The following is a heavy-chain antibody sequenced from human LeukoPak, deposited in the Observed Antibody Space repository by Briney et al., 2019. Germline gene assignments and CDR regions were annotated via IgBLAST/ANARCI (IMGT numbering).Heavy chain of an antibody. V-gene: IGHV4-34*01. D-gene: IGHD3-16*02. Sequence: SETLSLTCAVYGGSFSGYYWSWIRQPPGKGLEWIGEINHSVSTNYNPSLKSRVTISVDTSKNQFSLKLSSVTAADTAVYYCARDRGYVWGGYRTTYYYGMDVWGQGTTVTVSS. J-gene: IGHJ6*02. CDR3: ARDRGYVWGGYRTTYYYGMDV. CDR2: INHSVST. CDR1: GGSFSGYY.